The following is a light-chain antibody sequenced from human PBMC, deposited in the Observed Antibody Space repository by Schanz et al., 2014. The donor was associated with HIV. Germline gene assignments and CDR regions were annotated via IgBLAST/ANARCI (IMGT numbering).Light chain of an antibody. J-gene: IGKJ3*01. V-gene: IGKV3-15*01. CDR2: GTS. CDR1: QSVSSY. CDR3: QQSNDWPRST. Sequence: VVMTQSPATLSLSPGERATLSCRASQSVSSYLAWYQQKPGQAPRLLIYGTSTRATGIPARFSGSGSGTEFTLTISSLQSEDFAVYYCQQSNDWPRSTFGPGTKVEIK.